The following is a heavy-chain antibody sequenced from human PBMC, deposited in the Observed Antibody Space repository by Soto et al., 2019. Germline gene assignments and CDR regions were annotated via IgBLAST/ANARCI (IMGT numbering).Heavy chain of an antibody. J-gene: IGHJ4*02. D-gene: IGHD5-12*01. V-gene: IGHV3-48*03. CDR1: GFTFSHYE. CDR3: TRDPEKYSGPDLGIDC. Sequence: GGSLRLSCAASGFTFSHYEMNWARQAPGKGLEWVSYIGGSGKSRSYADSVKGRFTISRDNAKNSLYLQMNSLRAEDTAVYYCTRDPEKYSGPDLGIDCWGQGALVTVAS. CDR2: IGGSGKSR.